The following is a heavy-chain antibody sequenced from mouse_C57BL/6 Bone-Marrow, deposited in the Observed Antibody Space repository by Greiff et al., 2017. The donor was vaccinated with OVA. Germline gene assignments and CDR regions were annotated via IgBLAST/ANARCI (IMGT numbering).Heavy chain of an antibody. Sequence: QVQLQQSGPELVKPGASVKISCKASGYAFSSSWMNWVKQRPGKGLEWIGRIYPGDGDTNYNGKFKGKATLTADKSSSTAYMQLSSLTSEDSAVYFCAGGESNYAMDYWGQGTSVTVSS. CDR1: GYAFSSSW. CDR2: IYPGDGDT. V-gene: IGHV1-82*01. CDR3: AGGESNYAMDY. J-gene: IGHJ4*01. D-gene: IGHD5-1*01.